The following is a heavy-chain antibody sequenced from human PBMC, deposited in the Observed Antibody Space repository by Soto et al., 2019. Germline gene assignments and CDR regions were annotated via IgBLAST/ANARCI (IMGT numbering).Heavy chain of an antibody. J-gene: IGHJ4*02. V-gene: IGHV3-74*01. D-gene: IGHD3-16*01. CDR1: GFTFSSYW. CDR2: INSDGSSI. Sequence: EVPPVESGGGLVQPGGSLRLSCAASGFTFSSYWMHWVRQAPGKGLVWVSRINSDGSSIRYADSVKGRFTISRDNAKNTLYLQMNNLRADDTAVYYCATSISVGGGGWGQGTLVTVSS. CDR3: ATSISVGGGG.